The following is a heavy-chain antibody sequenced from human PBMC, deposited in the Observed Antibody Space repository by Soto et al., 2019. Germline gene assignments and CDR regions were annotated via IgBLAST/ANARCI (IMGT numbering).Heavy chain of an antibody. V-gene: IGHV3-23*01. D-gene: IGHD2-2*01. CDR3: AKVFGGYCSSTSWLSENWFDP. J-gene: IGHJ5*02. CDR1: GFTFSSYA. CDR2: ISGSGGST. Sequence: EVQLLESGGGLVQPGGSLRLSCAASGFTFSSYAMSWVRQAPGKGLEWVSAISGSGGSTYYADSVKGRFTISRDNSKNTLYLQMNSLRAEDTAVYYCAKVFGGYCSSTSWLSENWFDPWGQGTLVTVSS.